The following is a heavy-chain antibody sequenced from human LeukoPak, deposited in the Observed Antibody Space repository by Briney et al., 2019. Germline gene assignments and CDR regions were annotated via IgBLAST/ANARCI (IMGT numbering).Heavy chain of an antibody. J-gene: IGHJ4*02. CDR1: GYTFTGYY. Sequence: ASVKVSCKASGYTFTGYYMHWVRQAPGQGLEWMGLINPSGGSTSYAQKFQGRVTMTRDTSTSTVYMELSSLRSEDTAVYYCAREAYYDILTGYLQTVDWGQGTLVTVSS. CDR3: AREAYYDILTGYLQTVD. CDR2: INPSGGST. V-gene: IGHV1-46*01. D-gene: IGHD3-9*01.